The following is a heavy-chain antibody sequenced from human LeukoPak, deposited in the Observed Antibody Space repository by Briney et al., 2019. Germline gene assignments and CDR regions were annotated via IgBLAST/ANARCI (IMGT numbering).Heavy chain of an antibody. D-gene: IGHD3-22*01. V-gene: IGHV3-33*06. J-gene: IGHJ4*02. Sequence: GGSLRLSCAASGFTFNNYGMHWVRQAPGKGLEWVAVIWYDGSNKYYADSVKGRFTISRDNSKNTLYLQMNSLRAEDTAVYYCAKSDWRYYDSSGYSPFDYWGQGTLVTVSS. CDR3: AKSDWRYYDSSGYSPFDY. CDR2: IWYDGSNK. CDR1: GFTFNNYG.